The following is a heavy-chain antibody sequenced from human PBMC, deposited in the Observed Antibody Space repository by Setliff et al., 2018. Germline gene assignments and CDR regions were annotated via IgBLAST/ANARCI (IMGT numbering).Heavy chain of an antibody. Sequence: TLSLTCDVFSYSISTGYYWSWIRQPAGKGLEWIGHIYTSWSTNYNPSLKSRVTISVDTSKNQFSLKLSSVTAADTAVYYCARLSGFLYIDVWGKGTTVTVSS. V-gene: IGHV4-61*09. CDR1: SYSISTGYY. D-gene: IGHD3-3*01. CDR3: ARLSGFLYIDV. CDR2: IYTSWST. J-gene: IGHJ6*03.